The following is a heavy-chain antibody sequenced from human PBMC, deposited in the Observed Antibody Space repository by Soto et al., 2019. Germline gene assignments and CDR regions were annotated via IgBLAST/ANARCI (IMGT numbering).Heavy chain of an antibody. Sequence: GGSLRLSCTASGFTFGDYAMSWFRQAPGKGLEWVGFIRSKAYGGTTEYAASVKGRFTISRDDSKSIAYLQMNSLKTEDTAVYYCTREIWEGYFEAYYYYMDVWGKGTTVTVSS. D-gene: IGHD3-9*01. CDR2: IRSKAYGGTT. J-gene: IGHJ6*03. CDR3: TREIWEGYFEAYYYYMDV. V-gene: IGHV3-49*03. CDR1: GFTFGDYA.